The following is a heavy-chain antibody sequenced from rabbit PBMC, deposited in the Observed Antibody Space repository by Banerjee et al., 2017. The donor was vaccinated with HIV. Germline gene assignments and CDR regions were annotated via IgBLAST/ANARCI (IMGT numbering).Heavy chain of an antibody. J-gene: IGHJ4*01. CDR2: IYTGSGST. D-gene: IGHD4-2*01. V-gene: IGHV1S45*01. CDR1: GFSFSSSYY. CDR3: ARGTPYGGDGNNL. Sequence: QEQLEESGGDLVKPEGSLTLTCTASGFSFSSSYYMCWVRQAPGKGLEWIGCIYTGSGSTYYANWAKGRFTISKTSSTTVTLQMTSLTAADTATYFCARGTPYGGDGNNLWGQGTLVTVS.